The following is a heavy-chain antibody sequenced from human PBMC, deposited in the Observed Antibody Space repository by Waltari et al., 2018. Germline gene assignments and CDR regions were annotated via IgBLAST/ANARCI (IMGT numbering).Heavy chain of an antibody. V-gene: IGHV3-11*01. CDR3: ARANYGPDY. CDR2: ISGPGTAK. J-gene: IGHJ4*02. CDR1: GFTFPDYY. Sequence: QVQMVETGGGLVRPGGSLRLSCAACGFTFPDYYMSWLRQTPEKGLEWLSYISGPGTAKHYADSVKGRFTISRDNAKNSLFLQMNSLRADDTAVYYCARANYGPDYWGQGTLVTVSS. D-gene: IGHD3-10*01.